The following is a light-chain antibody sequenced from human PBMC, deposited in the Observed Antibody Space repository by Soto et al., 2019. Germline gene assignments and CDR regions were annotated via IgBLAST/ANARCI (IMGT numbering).Light chain of an antibody. J-gene: IGKJ4*01. CDR3: QQYYTWPIT. CDR1: QSVSSSY. V-gene: IGKV3-20*01. CDR2: GAS. Sequence: ESVLTQSPGTLSLSRGERATLCCRASQSVSSSYLAWYQQKPGQAPRLLIYGASSRATGIPDRFSGSGSGTEFTLTISSLQSEDVAVYYCQQYYTWPITFGGGTKVDI.